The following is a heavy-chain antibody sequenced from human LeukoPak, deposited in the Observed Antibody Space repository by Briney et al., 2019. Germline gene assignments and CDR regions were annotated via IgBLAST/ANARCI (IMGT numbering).Heavy chain of an antibody. CDR1: GYTFTSYD. J-gene: IGHJ6*03. Sequence: ASVKVSCKASGYTFTSYDINWVRQATGQGLEWMGWMNPNSGNTGYAQKFQGRVTITRNTSISTAYMELSSLRSEDTAVYYCARDGISSHYYYYYYMDVWGKGTTVTVSS. CDR2: MNPNSGNT. V-gene: IGHV1-8*03. CDR3: ARDGISSHYYYYYYMDV. D-gene: IGHD6-6*01.